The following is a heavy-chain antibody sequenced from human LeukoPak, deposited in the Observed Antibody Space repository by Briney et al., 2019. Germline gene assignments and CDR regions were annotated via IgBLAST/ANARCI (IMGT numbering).Heavy chain of an antibody. J-gene: IGHJ4*02. D-gene: IGHD6-25*01. CDR3: ARTVYDLRGQRLIPGLDY. CDR2: IGTIISTT. CDR1: GFTFRTYE. V-gene: IGHV3-48*03. Sequence: GGSLRLSCAASGFTFRTYEMNWVRQAPGKGLEWVSYIGTIISTTYFADSVKGRFTVSRDDAKGSLYLQMSSLRAEDTAVYYCARTVYDLRGQRLIPGLDYWGQGTLVTVSS.